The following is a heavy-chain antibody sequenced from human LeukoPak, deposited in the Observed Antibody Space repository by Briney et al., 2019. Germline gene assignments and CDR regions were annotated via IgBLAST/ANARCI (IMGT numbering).Heavy chain of an antibody. CDR3: ARVSIVVVTIDY. D-gene: IGHD3-22*01. CDR2: INHSGST. CDR1: GGSFSGYY. J-gene: IGHJ4*02. Sequence: SETLSLTCAVHGGSFSGYYWSWIRQPPGKGLEWIGEINHSGSTNYNPSLKSRVTISVDTSKNQFSLKLSSVTAADTAVYYCARVSIVVVTIDYWGQGTLVTVSS. V-gene: IGHV4-34*01.